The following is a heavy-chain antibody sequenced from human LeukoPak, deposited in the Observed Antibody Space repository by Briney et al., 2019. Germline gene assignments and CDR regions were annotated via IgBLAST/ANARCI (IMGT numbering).Heavy chain of an antibody. CDR3: ARSFGSGSYVRD. J-gene: IGHJ4*02. CDR2: IYYSGST. D-gene: IGHD3-10*01. Sequence: SETLSLTCTVSGVSISSYYWSWIRQPPGKGLEWIGYIYYSGSTNYNPSLKSRVTISVDTSKNQFSLKLSSVTAADTAVYYCARSFGSGSYVRDWGQGTLVTVSS. CDR1: GVSISSYY. V-gene: IGHV4-59*08.